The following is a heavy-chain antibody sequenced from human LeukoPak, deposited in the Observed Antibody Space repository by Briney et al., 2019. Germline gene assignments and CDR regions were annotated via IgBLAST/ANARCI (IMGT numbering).Heavy chain of an antibody. CDR3: ARESSEFFDI. V-gene: IGHV3-21*01. J-gene: IGHJ3*02. CDR2: IGSRSTSI. CDR1: GFTFTSHS. D-gene: IGHD6-25*01. Sequence: GGSLRLSCAASGFTFTSHSMNWVRLAPGKGLEWVSSIGSRSTSIYYADSVKGRFTISRDNAKNSLYLQMNSLRAEDTAVYYCARESSEFFDIWGQGTMVTVSS.